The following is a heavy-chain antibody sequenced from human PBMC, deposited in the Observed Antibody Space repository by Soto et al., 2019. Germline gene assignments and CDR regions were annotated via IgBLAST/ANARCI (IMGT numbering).Heavy chain of an antibody. CDR2: INPATGAA. D-gene: IGHD3-3*01. CDR1: GYPVTAYY. Sequence: QLHLVQSGAVVKKPGASVTVSCSASGYPVTAYYMHWVRQAPGRGLEWMGGINPATGAAKYTQTFRGRVTITRDTSTSTVFMELSGLTSEDTAVFYFARGGGVGVAGSAAFDMWGQGTLVTVSS. J-gene: IGHJ3*02. CDR3: ARGGGVGVAGSAAFDM. V-gene: IGHV1-2*02.